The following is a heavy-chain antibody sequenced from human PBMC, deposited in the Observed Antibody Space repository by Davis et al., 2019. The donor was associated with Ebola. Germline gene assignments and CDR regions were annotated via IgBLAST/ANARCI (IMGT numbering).Heavy chain of an antibody. CDR3: ARLEYCSGGSCY. D-gene: IGHD2-15*01. CDR1: GFTFSSYE. V-gene: IGHV3-48*03. CDR2: ISSSGSTT. Sequence: GESLKISCAASGFTFSSYEMNWVRQTPGKGLEWVSYISSSGSTTYYGDSVKGRFTISRDNAKNSLDLQMNSLRAEDTAVYYCARLEYCSGGSCYWGQGTLVTVSS. J-gene: IGHJ4*02.